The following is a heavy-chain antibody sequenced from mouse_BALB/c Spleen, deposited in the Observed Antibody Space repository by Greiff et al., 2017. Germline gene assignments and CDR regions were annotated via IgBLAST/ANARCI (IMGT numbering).Heavy chain of an antibody. D-gene: IGHD2-12*01. CDR1: GFNIKDYY. J-gene: IGHJ4*01. CDR3: NALYDVSAMDY. V-gene: IGHV14-4*02. Sequence: EVKVVESGAELVRSGASVKLSCTASGFNIKDYYMHWVKQRPEQGLEWIGWIDPENGDTEYAPKFQGKATMTADTSSNTAYLQLSSLTSEDTAVYYCNALYDVSAMDYWGQGTSVTVSS. CDR2: IDPENGDT.